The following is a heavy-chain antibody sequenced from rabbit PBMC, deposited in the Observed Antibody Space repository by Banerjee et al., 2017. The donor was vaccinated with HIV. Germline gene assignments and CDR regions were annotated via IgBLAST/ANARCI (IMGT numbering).Heavy chain of an antibody. D-gene: IGHD7-1*01. Sequence: QEQLVESGGGLVKPEGSLKLSCTASGFTLSSYYIYWVRQAPGKGLEWIGCIYTGGSGGIYYASWARGRLTISKTSSTTVTLQMTSLTAADTATYFCGRSSNAGYAGYGYGSNLWGPGTLVTVS. CDR1: GFTLSSYY. V-gene: IGHV1S45*01. CDR2: IYTGGSGGI. J-gene: IGHJ4*01. CDR3: GRSSNAGYAGYGYGSNL.